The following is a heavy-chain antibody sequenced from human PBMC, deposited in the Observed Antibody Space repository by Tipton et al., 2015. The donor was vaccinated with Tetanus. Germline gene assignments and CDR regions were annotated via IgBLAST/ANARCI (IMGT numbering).Heavy chain of an antibody. D-gene: IGHD2-15*01. V-gene: IGHV3-74*01. CDR3: ARAPFCSGGSCYFYYGRDG. CDR2: MNSDGSST. J-gene: IGHJ6*02. Sequence: SLRLSCAASGFAFSAYWMYWVRQAPGKGLMWVSRMNSDGSSTIYADSVKGRFTIARDNSKSSLYLQMNSLRTEDTALYYCARAPFCSGGSCYFYYGRDGRGQGTTVPVSS. CDR1: GFAFSAYW.